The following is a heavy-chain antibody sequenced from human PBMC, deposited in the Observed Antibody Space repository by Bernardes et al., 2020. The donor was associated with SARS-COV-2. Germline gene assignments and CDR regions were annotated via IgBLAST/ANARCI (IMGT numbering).Heavy chain of an antibody. CDR3: ARRSSRMRYYYYGMDV. Sequence: SETLSLTCSVSGDSIGRGTYYWGWVHQSPGKGPQWVGTISSSGSTYYNPSLKSRVTISVDTSKNQFSLKLSSVTAADTAVYYCARRSSRMRYYYYGMDVWGQGTTVTVSS. CDR2: ISSSGST. D-gene: IGHD6-13*01. CDR1: GDSIGRGTYY. J-gene: IGHJ6*02. V-gene: IGHV4-39*07.